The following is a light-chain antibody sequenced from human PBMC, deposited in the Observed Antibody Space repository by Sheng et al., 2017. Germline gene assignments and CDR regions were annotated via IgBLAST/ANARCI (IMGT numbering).Light chain of an antibody. CDR2: AAS. CDR3: LQDYRYPYT. CDR1: QAIRND. J-gene: IGKJ2*01. V-gene: IGKV1-6*01. Sequence: AIQMTQSPSSLSASVGDRVTITCRAGQAIRNDLAWFQQKPGKAPKRLIYAASSLESGVPSRFSGSGSGTNFSLTISSLQLEDFATYYCLQDYRYPYTLVQGTKLDI.